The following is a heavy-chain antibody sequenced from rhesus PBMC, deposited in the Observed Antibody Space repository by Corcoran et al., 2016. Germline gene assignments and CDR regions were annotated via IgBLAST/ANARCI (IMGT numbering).Heavy chain of an antibody. J-gene: IGHJ4*01. CDR2: LDGKTATH. D-gene: IGHD1-7*02. Sequence: QVQLQESGPGLVKTSEPLSLTCAGLGGSLSASYPWHWTRQPPGTGVEWIGKLDGKTATHHYNPSLKSRVTISRDTSKNQCILKFNSGTAADTSCYYCARYHAPPAYNWNVFLDYWGQGVLVTVSS. CDR3: ARYHAPPAYNWNVFLDY. V-gene: IGHV4S9*01. CDR1: GGSLSASYP.